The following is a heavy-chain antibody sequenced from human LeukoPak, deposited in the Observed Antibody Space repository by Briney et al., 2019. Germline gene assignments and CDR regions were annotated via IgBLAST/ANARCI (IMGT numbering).Heavy chain of an antibody. V-gene: IGHV4-39*07. CDR3: ARDTTYYDYVWGSYRFDAFDI. J-gene: IGHJ3*02. D-gene: IGHD3-16*02. CDR1: GGSISSYY. Sequence: SETLSLTCTVSGGSISSYYWGWIRQPPGKGLEWIGSIYYSGSTYYNPSLKSRVTISVDTSKNQFSLKLSSVTAADTAVYYCARDTTYYDYVWGSYRFDAFDIWGQGTMVTVSS. CDR2: IYYSGST.